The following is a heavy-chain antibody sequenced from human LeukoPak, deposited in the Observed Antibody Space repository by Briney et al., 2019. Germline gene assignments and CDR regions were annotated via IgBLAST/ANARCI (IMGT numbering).Heavy chain of an antibody. D-gene: IGHD5/OR15-5a*01. CDR1: GYSINSGYH. J-gene: IGHJ3*02. CDR3: ARDSKSTADAFDI. Sequence: SETLSLTCSVSGYSINSGYHWGWIRQPPGKGLEWIGSISYSGSTYYNPSLESRVTILVDTSKNLFSLNLSSVTAADTAMYYCARDSKSTADAFDIWGQGTMVTVSS. CDR2: ISYSGST. V-gene: IGHV4-38-2*02.